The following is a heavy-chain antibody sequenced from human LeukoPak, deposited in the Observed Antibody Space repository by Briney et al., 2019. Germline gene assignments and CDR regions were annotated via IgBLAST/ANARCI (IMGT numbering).Heavy chain of an antibody. CDR2: ISSSGSTI. CDR1: GFTFSDYY. CDR3: ARRLYTDDMDV. V-gene: IGHV3-11*01. D-gene: IGHD1-14*01. J-gene: IGHJ6*03. Sequence: GGSLRLSCAASGFTFSDYYMSWLRQAPGKGLEWVSYISSSGSTIYYADSVKGRFTISKDNAKNSLYLQMNSLRAEDTAVYYCARRLYTDDMDVWGKGTTVTVSS.